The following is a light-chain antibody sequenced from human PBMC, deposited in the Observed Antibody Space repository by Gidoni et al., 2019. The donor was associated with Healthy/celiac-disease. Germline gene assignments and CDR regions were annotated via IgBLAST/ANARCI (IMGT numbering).Light chain of an antibody. CDR2: DAS. CDR3: QQYDNLPIT. J-gene: IGKJ5*01. Sequence: QMNQFPSSLSASVGDRVTITCQASQDISNYLNWYQQKPGKAPKLLIYDASNLETGVPSRFSGSGSGTDFTFTISSLQPEDIATYYCQQYDNLPITFGQGTRLEIK. CDR1: QDISNY. V-gene: IGKV1-33*01.